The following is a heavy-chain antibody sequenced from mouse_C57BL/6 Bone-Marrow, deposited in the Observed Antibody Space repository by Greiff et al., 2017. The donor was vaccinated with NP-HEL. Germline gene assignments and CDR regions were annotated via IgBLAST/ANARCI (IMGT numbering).Heavy chain of an antibody. CDR2: INPSTGGT. J-gene: IGHJ4*01. Sequence: EVKLMESGPELVKPGASVKISCKASGYSFTGYYMNWVKQSPEKSLEWIGEINPSTGGTTYNQKFKAKATLTVDKSSSTAYMQLKSLTSEDSAVYYCARGDYYYAMDYWGQGTSVTVSS. CDR3: ARGDYYYAMDY. CDR1: GYSFTGYY. V-gene: IGHV1-42*01.